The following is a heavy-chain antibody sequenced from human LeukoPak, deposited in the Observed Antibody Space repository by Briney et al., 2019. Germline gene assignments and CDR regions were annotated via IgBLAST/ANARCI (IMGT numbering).Heavy chain of an antibody. CDR3: ARGSLVLDYYYGMDV. CDR2: IYHSGST. D-gene: IGHD3-16*02. J-gene: IGHJ6*04. V-gene: IGHV4-4*02. Sequence: SETLSLTCAVSGGSISSSNWWSWVRQLPGKGLEWIGEIYHSGSTNYNPSLKSRVTISVDKSKNQFSLKLSSVTAADTAVYYCARGSLVLDYYYGMDVWGKGTTVAVSS. CDR1: GGSISSSNW.